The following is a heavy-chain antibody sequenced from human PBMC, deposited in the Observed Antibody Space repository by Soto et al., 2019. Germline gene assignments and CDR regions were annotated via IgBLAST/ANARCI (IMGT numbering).Heavy chain of an antibody. CDR1: GGSISSYY. Sequence: PSETLSLTCTVSGGSISSYYWSWIRQPPGKGLEWIGYIYYSGSTNYNPSLKSRVTISVDTSKNQFSLKLSSVTAADTAVYYCTRWVRGVLDYWGQGTMVTVSS. CDR3: TRWVRGVLDY. D-gene: IGHD3-10*01. CDR2: IYYSGST. V-gene: IGHV4-59*01. J-gene: IGHJ4*03.